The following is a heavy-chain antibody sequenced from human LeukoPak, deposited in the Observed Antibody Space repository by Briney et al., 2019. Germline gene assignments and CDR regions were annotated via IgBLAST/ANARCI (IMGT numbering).Heavy chain of an antibody. V-gene: IGHV3-9*01. Sequence: PGGSLRLSCAASGFSFDDYAMHWVRQAPGKGLEWVSGISWNSGSIGYAVSVKGRFTISRDNAKNSLYLQMNSLRAEDTALYYCAKDKGSSGLTGFDYWGQGTLVTVSS. D-gene: IGHD6-19*01. J-gene: IGHJ4*02. CDR2: ISWNSGSI. CDR3: AKDKGSSGLTGFDY. CDR1: GFSFDDYA.